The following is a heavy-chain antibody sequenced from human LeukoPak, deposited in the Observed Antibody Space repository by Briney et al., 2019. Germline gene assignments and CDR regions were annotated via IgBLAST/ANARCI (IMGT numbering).Heavy chain of an antibody. CDR1: GYTFAGYY. CDR3: ARPVSGDWFDP. D-gene: IGHD2-8*01. Sequence: ASVKVSCKASGYTFAGYYMHWVRQAPGQGLEWMGWINPNSGGTNYAQKFQGRVTMTRDTSISTAYMELSRLGSDDTAVYYCARPVSGDWFDPWGQGTLVTVSS. J-gene: IGHJ5*02. CDR2: INPNSGGT. V-gene: IGHV1-2*02.